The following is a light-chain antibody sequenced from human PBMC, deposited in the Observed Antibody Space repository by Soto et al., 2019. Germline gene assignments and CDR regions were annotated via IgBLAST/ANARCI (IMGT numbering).Light chain of an antibody. V-gene: IGKV4-1*01. CDR1: KSVLYSSNDKNY. J-gene: IGKJ1*01. Sequence: DILMTQSPAYLAVSLGERATINCKSSKSVLYSSNDKNYLAWYQQKPGQPPKLLIYWASTRESGVPDRFSGSGSGTDFTLTISSLQAEDVAVYYCQQYYSTPWTFGQGTKVDIK. CDR3: QQYYSTPWT. CDR2: WAS.